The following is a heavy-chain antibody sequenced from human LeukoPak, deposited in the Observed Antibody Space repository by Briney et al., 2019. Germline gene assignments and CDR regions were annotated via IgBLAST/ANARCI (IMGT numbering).Heavy chain of an antibody. J-gene: IGHJ4*02. D-gene: IGHD3-9*01. CDR1: VFTFSSYV. Sequence: GGSLRLSCAASVFTFSSYVMHWVRQAPGEGVEWVAVISVDGSIKYYGDSLKGRFTISRDNSKNTLYLQMNSLRGEDMAIYYCARDFGWLSGFDYWGQGTLVTVS. CDR2: ISVDGSIK. CDR3: ARDFGWLSGFDY. V-gene: IGHV3-30-3*01.